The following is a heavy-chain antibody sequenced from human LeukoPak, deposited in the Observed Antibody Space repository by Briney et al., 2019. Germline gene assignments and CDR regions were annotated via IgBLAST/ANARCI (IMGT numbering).Heavy chain of an antibody. CDR1: GFTFSAYS. CDR3: AKSLSSGTYNEFDY. V-gene: IGHV3-23*01. D-gene: IGHD1-26*01. J-gene: IGHJ4*02. CDR2: ISVGASNT. Sequence: GSLRLSSAASGFTFSAYSMTWVGQAPGKGLEWVLGISVGASNTYYAYSVRVTFTIARYNAKGQLFLQMDSLRAEDTALYYCAKSLSSGTYNEFDYWGQGTLVIVSS.